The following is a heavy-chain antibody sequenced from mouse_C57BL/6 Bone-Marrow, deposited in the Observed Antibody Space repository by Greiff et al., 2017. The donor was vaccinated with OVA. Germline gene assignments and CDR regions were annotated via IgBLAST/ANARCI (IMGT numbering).Heavy chain of an antibody. CDR1: GYTFTSYW. CDR3: ARRGYGSSFYYAMDY. Sequence: VQLQQPGAELVMPGASVKLSCKASGYTFTSYWMHWVKQRPGQGLEWIGEIDPSDSYTNYNQQFKGKSTLTVDKSSSTAYMQLSSLTSEDSAVYYCARRGYGSSFYYAMDYWGQGTSVTVSS. V-gene: IGHV1-69*01. CDR2: IDPSDSYT. D-gene: IGHD1-1*01. J-gene: IGHJ4*01.